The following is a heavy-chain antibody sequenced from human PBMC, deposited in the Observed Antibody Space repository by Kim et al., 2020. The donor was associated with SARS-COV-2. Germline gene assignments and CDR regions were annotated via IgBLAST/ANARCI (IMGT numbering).Heavy chain of an antibody. D-gene: IGHD3-10*01. CDR3: PRVEVRGVNGGYGMDV. CDR1: GGSISSSSYY. CDR2: IYYSGST. V-gene: IGHV4-39*07. J-gene: IGHJ6*02. Sequence: SETLSLTCTVSGGSISSSSYYWGWIRQPPGKGLEWIGSIYYSGSTYYNPSLKSRVTISVDTSKNQFSLKLSSVTAADTAVYYCPRVEVRGVNGGYGMDVWGQGTTVTVSS.